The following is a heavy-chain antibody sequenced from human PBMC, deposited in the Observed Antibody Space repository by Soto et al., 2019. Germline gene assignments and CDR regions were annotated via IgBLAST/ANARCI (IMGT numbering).Heavy chain of an antibody. CDR2: IWYDGSNK. CDR1: GFTFSSYG. CDR3: TTEREGGYFDY. J-gene: IGHJ4*02. Sequence: QVQLVESGGGAVQPGRSLRLSCAASGFTFSSYGMHWVRQAPGKGLEWVAVIWYDGSNKYYADSVKGRFTISRDNSKNTLYLQMNSLRAEDTAVYYCTTEREGGYFDYWGQGTLVTVSS. D-gene: IGHD1-1*01. V-gene: IGHV3-33*01.